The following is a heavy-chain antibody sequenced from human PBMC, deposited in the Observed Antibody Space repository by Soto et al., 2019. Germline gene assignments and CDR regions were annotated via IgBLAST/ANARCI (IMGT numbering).Heavy chain of an antibody. CDR2: IGTAGDT. CDR3: ARGWGSSWPYYYYGMYV. D-gene: IGHD6-13*01. J-gene: IGHJ6*02. V-gene: IGHV3-13*04. CDR1: GFTFSSYD. Sequence: PGGSLRLSCAASGFTFSSYDMHWVRQATGKGLEWVSAIGTAGDTYYPGSVKGRFTISRENAKNSLYLQMNSLRAGDTAVYYCARGWGSSWPYYYYGMYVWGQGTTVTVSS.